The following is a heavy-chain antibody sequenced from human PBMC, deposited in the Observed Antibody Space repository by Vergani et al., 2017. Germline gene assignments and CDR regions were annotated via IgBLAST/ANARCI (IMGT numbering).Heavy chain of an antibody. CDR1: GFSLSNARMG. Sequence: QVTLKESGPVLVKPTETLTLTCTVSGFSLSNARMGVSWIRQPPGKALEWLAHIFSNDEKSYSTSLKSRLTISKDTSKSQVVLTMTNIDPVDTATYYCARSLSSQGAFDIWGQGTMVTVSS. CDR3: ARSLSSQGAFDI. J-gene: IGHJ3*02. V-gene: IGHV2-26*01. D-gene: IGHD2-2*01. CDR2: IFSNDEK.